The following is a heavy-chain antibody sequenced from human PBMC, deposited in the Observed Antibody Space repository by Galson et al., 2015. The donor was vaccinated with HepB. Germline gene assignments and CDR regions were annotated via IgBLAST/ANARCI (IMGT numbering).Heavy chain of an antibody. J-gene: IGHJ3*02. D-gene: IGHD6-13*01. V-gene: IGHV1-18*01. Sequence: SVKVSCKASGYTFTSYGISWVRQAPGQGLEWMGWISVYNGNTNYAQKLQGRVTLTTDTSTGTAYMELRSLRSDDTAVYYCARYGYRNSFRPDDAFDIWGQGTMVTVSS. CDR2: ISVYNGNT. CDR3: ARYGYRNSFRPDDAFDI. CDR1: GYTFTSYG.